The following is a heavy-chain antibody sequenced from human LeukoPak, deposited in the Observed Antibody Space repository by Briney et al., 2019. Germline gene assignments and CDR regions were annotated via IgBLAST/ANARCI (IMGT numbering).Heavy chain of an antibody. CDR2: INHSGST. V-gene: IGHV4-34*01. CDR1: GGSFSGYY. J-gene: IGHJ4*02. Sequence: SETLSLTCAVYGGSFSGYYWSWIRQPPGKGLEWIGEINHSGSTNYNPSLKSRVTISVDTSMNQFSLKLSSVTAADTAVYYCARRRGKRYYDSSGYYYFDYWGQGTLVTVSS. D-gene: IGHD3-22*01. CDR3: ARRRGKRYYDSSGYYYFDY.